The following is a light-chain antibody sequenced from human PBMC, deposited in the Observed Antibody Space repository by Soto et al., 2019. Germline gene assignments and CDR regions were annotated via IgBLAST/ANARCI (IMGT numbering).Light chain of an antibody. CDR3: SSWTGNNCVV. CDR2: EVT. V-gene: IGLV2-8*01. Sequence: QSVLTQPPSASGSPGQSVTISCTGTSSNVGAYNYVSWYQQHPGKAPKLMIYEVTKRPSGVPDRVSGSKSGSTASLTVSGLQAEDEADYYCSSWTGNNCVVFGGGTQLTVL. CDR1: SSNVGAYNY. J-gene: IGLJ2*01.